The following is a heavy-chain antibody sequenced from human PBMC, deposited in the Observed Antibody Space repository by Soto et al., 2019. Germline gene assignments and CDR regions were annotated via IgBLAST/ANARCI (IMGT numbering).Heavy chain of an antibody. D-gene: IGHD2-21*02. CDR2: IYFSGSA. Sequence: SETLSLTCTVSGGSITSYYWSWIRQPPGKGLEWIGYIYFSGSANYNPSLKSRVTISVDTSKNQFSLKLSSVTAADTAVYYCARDLWCYCGTDCYPLDVSGQGTTVTGS. CDR1: GGSITSYY. CDR3: ARDLWCYCGTDCYPLDV. J-gene: IGHJ6*02. V-gene: IGHV4-59*12.